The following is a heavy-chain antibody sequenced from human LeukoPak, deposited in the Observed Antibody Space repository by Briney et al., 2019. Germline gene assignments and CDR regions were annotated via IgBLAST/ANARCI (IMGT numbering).Heavy chain of an antibody. Sequence: SETLSLTCTVSGDSFSSYHWSWIRQPPGKGLEWIGYISYSGSTDYNPSLKSRVIVSVDTSKNQFSLKVRSVTAADTAVYYCTREGGYSGWFDPWGQETLVTVSS. D-gene: IGHD5-18*01. CDR3: TREGGYSGWFDP. V-gene: IGHV4-59*01. J-gene: IGHJ5*02. CDR1: GDSFSSYH. CDR2: ISYSGST.